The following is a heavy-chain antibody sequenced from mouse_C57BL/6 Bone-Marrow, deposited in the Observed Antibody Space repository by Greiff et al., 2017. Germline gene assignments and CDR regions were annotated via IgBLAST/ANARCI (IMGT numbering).Heavy chain of an antibody. V-gene: IGHV1-50*01. J-gene: IGHJ2*01. CDR2: IDPSDSYT. CDR3: ARPTYYDHDDVAYYFDY. CDR1: GYTFTSYW. Sequence: QVQLKQSGAELVKPGASVKLSCKDSGYTFTSYWMQWVKQRPGQGLEWIGEIDPSDSYTNYNQKFKGKATLTVDTSSSTAYRQLSSLTSEDSAVYYCARPTYYDHDDVAYYFDYWGQGTTLTVSS. D-gene: IGHD2-4*01.